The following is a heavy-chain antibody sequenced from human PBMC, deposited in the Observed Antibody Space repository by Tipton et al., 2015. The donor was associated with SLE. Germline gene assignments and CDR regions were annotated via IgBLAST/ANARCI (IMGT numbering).Heavy chain of an antibody. CDR1: GGSTTRFY. V-gene: IGHV4-59*01. CDR2: VYYSGNT. Sequence: TLSLTCSVSGGSTTRFYWSWIRQSPGKTMEWIGYVYYSGNTNYNPSLKSRVTISMDTSKNQVSLRLNSVTAADTAIYYCARVLSALTEIPSYLDYWGRGILATVSS. J-gene: IGHJ4*02. D-gene: IGHD3-3*01. CDR3: ARVLSALTEIPSYLDY.